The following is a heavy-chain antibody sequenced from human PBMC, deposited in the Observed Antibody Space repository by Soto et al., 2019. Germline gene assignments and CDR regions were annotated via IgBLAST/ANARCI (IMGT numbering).Heavy chain of an antibody. Sequence: QVQLVESGGGLVKPGGSLRLSCAASGFTFSDYYMTWIRQAPGKGLECISYISKSASTIKYAESVKGRFTISRDNAKNSLSLQMNSLRAEDTAVYYCARVGCSGNFCDDGLDVWGQGTAVTVSS. V-gene: IGHV3-11*01. D-gene: IGHD3-22*01. CDR2: ISKSASTI. CDR3: ARVGCSGNFCDDGLDV. J-gene: IGHJ6*02. CDR1: GFTFSDYY.